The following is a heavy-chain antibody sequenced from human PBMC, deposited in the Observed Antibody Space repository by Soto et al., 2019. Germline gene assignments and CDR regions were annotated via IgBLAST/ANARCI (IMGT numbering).Heavy chain of an antibody. Sequence: QVQLVQSGAEVKEPGASVKVSCKASGYTFTSYDINWVRQAPGQGLEWMGWIGADNGNTNHAQKFQDRVTMTTDTPTSTAYMELRSRRSDDTAGYYCARALSGSNYLYWGQGTLVTVSS. J-gene: IGHJ4*02. CDR1: GYTFTSYD. D-gene: IGHD1-26*01. V-gene: IGHV1-18*01. CDR3: ARALSGSNYLY. CDR2: IGADNGNT.